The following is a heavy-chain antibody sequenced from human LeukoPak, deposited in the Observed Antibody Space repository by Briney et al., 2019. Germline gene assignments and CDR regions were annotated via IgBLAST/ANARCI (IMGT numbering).Heavy chain of an antibody. D-gene: IGHD5-12*01. CDR3: AREPSGYNHRYFDY. CDR1: GGTFSSYA. V-gene: IGHV1-69*13. CDR2: IIPIFGTA. Sequence: ASVKVSCKASGGTFSSYAISWVRQAPGQGLEWMGGIIPIFGTANYAQKFQGRVTITADESTSTAYMELSSLRSEDTAVYYCAREPSGYNHRYFDYWGQGTLVTVSS. J-gene: IGHJ4*02.